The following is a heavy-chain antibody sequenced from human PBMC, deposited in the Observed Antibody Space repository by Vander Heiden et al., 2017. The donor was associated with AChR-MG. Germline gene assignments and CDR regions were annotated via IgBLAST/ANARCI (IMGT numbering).Heavy chain of an antibody. CDR2: INAGNGNT. V-gene: IGHV1-3*01. J-gene: IGHJ6*02. CDR3: ARDPYRLRLGELSHDFYGMDV. D-gene: IGHD3-16*02. CDR1: GYTLTSYA. Sequence: QVQLVQSGAEVKKPGASVKVSCKASGYTLTSYAMHWVRQAPGQRLEWMGWINAGNGNTKYSQKFQGRVTITRDTSASTAYMELSSLRSEDTAVYYCARDPYRLRLGELSHDFYGMDVWGQGTTVTVSS.